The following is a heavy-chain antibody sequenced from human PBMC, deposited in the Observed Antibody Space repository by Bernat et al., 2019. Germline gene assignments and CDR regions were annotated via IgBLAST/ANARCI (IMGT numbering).Heavy chain of an antibody. CDR3: ARDGIAAATASGDFQH. J-gene: IGHJ1*01. CDR1: GFTFSSYG. Sequence: QVQLVESGGGVVQPGRSLRLSCAASGFTFSSYGMHWVRQAPGKGLEWVAVMWYDGSNKYYADSVKGRFTISRDNSKNTLYLQMNSLRAEDTAVYYCARDGIAAATASGDFQHWGQGTLVTVSS. V-gene: IGHV3-33*01. D-gene: IGHD6-13*01. CDR2: MWYDGSNK.